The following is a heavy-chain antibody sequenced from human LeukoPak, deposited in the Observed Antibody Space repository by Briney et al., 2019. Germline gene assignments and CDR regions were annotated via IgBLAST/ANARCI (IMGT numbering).Heavy chain of an antibody. J-gene: IGHJ4*02. D-gene: IGHD3-9*01. V-gene: IGHV1-18*01. CDR1: GYTFTSYG. Sequence: ASVNFYCTASGYTFTSYGISWVRQAPGQGLGWMGWICAYNGNTNYAQKLQGRVTMTTDTSTSTAYMELRSLRSDDTAVYYGAREGIRSDFDWLTPTFDYWGQGTLVTVSS. CDR2: ICAYNGNT. CDR3: AREGIRSDFDWLTPTFDY.